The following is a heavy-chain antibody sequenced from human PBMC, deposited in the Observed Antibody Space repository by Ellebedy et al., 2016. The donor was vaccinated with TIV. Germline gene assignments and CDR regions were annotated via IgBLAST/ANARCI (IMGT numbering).Heavy chain of an antibody. Sequence: AASVKVSCKASGYLFTDKYIHRVRQARGQGLEWMGWITPDSGATRYEPKFQGRVTLSRDTSISTAYMELSSLTSDDTAVYYCARDTLGNSFHYWGQGTLVTVST. V-gene: IGHV1-2*02. CDR1: GYLFTDKY. CDR3: ARDTLGNSFHY. J-gene: IGHJ4*02. CDR2: ITPDSGAT. D-gene: IGHD1-26*01.